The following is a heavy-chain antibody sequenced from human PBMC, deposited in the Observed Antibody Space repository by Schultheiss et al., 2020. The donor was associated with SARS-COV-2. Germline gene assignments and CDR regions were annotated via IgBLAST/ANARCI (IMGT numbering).Heavy chain of an antibody. D-gene: IGHD2-15*01. CDR1: GGSISSGGYY. Sequence: SETLSLTCTVSGGSISSGGYYWSWIRQPPERGLEWIGEINHSGSTNYNPSLKSRVTISLDTSKNQFSLNLSPVTAADTADYYCARGGGSCFSSSCYFDYWGQGVLVTVSS. CDR2: INHSGST. J-gene: IGHJ4*02. V-gene: IGHV4-39*07. CDR3: ARGGGSCFSSSCYFDY.